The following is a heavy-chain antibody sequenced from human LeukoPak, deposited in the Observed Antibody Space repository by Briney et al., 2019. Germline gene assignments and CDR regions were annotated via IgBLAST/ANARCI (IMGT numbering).Heavy chain of an antibody. D-gene: IGHD2-2*01. V-gene: IGHV3-33*01. CDR1: GFTFSSYG. Sequence: GGSLRLSCVASGFTFSSYGMHWVRQAPGKGLEWVAIIWSDGSTKYYVGSVKGRFTISRDSSKNTLYLQMNSLRAEDTAVYYCARDAATSVGMPHYWGQGTVVTVSS. CDR2: IWSDGSTK. CDR3: ARDAATSVGMPHY. J-gene: IGHJ4*02.